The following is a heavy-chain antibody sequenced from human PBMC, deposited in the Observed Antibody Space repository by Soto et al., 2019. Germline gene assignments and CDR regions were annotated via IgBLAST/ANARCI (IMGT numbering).Heavy chain of an antibody. CDR1: GFAFSSYG. Sequence: QVQLVESGGGVVQPGRSLRLSCAASGFAFSSYGMHWVRQAPGKGLEWVTVIWSGGSDKYYADSVKGRFTISRDNSKNTLYLQMNSLRAEDTAVYYGARVYGSGTYPIDYWGQGTLVTVSS. CDR2: IWSGGSDK. J-gene: IGHJ4*02. V-gene: IGHV3-33*01. D-gene: IGHD3-10*01. CDR3: ARVYGSGTYPIDY.